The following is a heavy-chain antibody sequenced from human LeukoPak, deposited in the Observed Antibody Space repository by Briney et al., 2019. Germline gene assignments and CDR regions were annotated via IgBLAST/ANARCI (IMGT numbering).Heavy chain of an antibody. D-gene: IGHD4-17*01. V-gene: IGHV3-15*01. CDR1: GFTFTKAW. CDR3: TTDLGAYGDYLRN. J-gene: IGHJ1*01. CDR2: IKDGGGTT. Sequence: PGGSLRLSCVASGFTFTKAWMSWVRQAPGKGLEWIARIKDGGGTTDYAAPVKGRFTISRDGSRNTVSLQMNSLNTEDIGVYYCTTDLGAYGDYLRNWGQGSLVTVSS.